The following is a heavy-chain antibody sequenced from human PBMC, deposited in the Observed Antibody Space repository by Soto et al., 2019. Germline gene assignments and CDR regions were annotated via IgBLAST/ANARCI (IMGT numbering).Heavy chain of an antibody. CDR2: ISSSSSYT. CDR3: ARDNPPGIAAAVYNWFDP. V-gene: IGHV3-11*06. D-gene: IGHD6-13*01. Sequence: PGGSLRLSCAASGFTFSDYYMSWIRQAPGKGLEWVSYISSSSSYTNYADSVKGRFTISRDNAKNSLYLQMNSLRAEDTAVYYCARDNPPGIAAAVYNWFDPWGQGTLVTVSS. CDR1: GFTFSDYY. J-gene: IGHJ5*02.